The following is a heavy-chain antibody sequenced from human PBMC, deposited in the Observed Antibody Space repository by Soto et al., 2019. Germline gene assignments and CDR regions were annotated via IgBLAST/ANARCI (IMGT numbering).Heavy chain of an antibody. Sequence: QVQLQESGPGLVKPSETLSLTCTVSGGSISSYYWSWIRQPPGKGLEWIGYIYYSGSTNYNPSLKSRVTISVDTSKNQFSLKLSSVTAADTAVYYCAKGYNSGYDNDAFDIWGQGTMVTVSS. CDR1: GGSISSYY. V-gene: IGHV4-59*01. D-gene: IGHD5-12*01. CDR2: IYYSGST. CDR3: AKGYNSGYDNDAFDI. J-gene: IGHJ3*02.